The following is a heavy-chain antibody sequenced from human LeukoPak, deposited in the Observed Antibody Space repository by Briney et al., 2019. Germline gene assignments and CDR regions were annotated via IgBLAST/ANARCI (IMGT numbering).Heavy chain of an antibody. D-gene: IGHD1-26*01. Sequence: SGGSLRLSCAASGLTFSSYSMNWVRQAPGKGLEWVSSISSSSSYIYYADSVKGRFTISRDNAKNSLYLQMNSLRAEDTAVYYCAREAIVGATLDYWGQGTLVTVSS. CDR3: AREAIVGATLDY. V-gene: IGHV3-21*01. J-gene: IGHJ4*02. CDR2: ISSSSSYI. CDR1: GLTFSSYS.